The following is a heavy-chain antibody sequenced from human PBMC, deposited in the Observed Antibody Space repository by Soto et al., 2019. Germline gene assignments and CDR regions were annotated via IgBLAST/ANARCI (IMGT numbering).Heavy chain of an antibody. CDR3: AKGPAIVLVPAAMNYYYGMDV. CDR1: GFNFSSYG. J-gene: IGHJ6*02. CDR2: ISYDGSNK. D-gene: IGHD2-2*01. V-gene: IGHV3-30*18. Sequence: GGSKRLSCAASGFNFSSYGMHWVRQATGKGLEWVAVISYDGSNKYYADSVKGRFTISRDNSKNTLYLQMNSLRAEDTAVYYCAKGPAIVLVPAAMNYYYGMDVWGQGTTVTVSS.